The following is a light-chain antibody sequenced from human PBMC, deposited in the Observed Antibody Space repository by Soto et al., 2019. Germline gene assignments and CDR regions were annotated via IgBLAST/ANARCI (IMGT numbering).Light chain of an antibody. CDR1: SSDVGGFDY. J-gene: IGLJ1*01. CDR3: CSYTSSNTYV. V-gene: IGLV2-14*03. CDR2: DAT. Sequence: QSVLTQPASVSGSLGQSITISCTGTSSDVGGFDYVSWYQHQPGKAHKLIIYDATSRPSGVSSHFSGSKSGNTASLTIFGLLAEDEADYHCCSYTSSNTYVFGTGTKVTVL.